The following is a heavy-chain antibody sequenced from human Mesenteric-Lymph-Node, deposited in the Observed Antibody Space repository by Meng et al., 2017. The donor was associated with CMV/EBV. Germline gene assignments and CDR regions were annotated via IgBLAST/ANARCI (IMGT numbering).Heavy chain of an antibody. CDR2: ISWNSGSI. CDR1: GFTFDDYA. Sequence: GGSLRLSCAASGFTFDDYAMHWVRQAPGKGLEWVSGISWNSGSIGYADSVKGRFTISRDDAMSSLYLQMNSLRVEDTATYYCARDCRNRPSCSYPYYSGMDVWGQGTTVTVSS. D-gene: IGHD2-2*01. V-gene: IGHV3-9*01. J-gene: IGHJ6*02. CDR3: ARDCRNRPSCSYPYYSGMDV.